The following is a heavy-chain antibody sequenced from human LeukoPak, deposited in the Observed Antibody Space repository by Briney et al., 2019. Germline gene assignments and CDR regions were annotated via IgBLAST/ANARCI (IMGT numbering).Heavy chain of an antibody. J-gene: IGHJ4*02. CDR1: GFTFDTYA. Sequence: PGGSLRLSCAASGFTFDTYAMTWVRQAPGKGLEWVSPISSGGTYIYYAESVRGRSTISRDNTKNLLYLQLSTLRVEDTAVYYCARDRPTGRSRGVVVQWGQGTLVTVSS. CDR3: ARDRPTGRSRGVVVQ. CDR2: ISSGGTYI. D-gene: IGHD2-15*01. V-gene: IGHV3-21*01.